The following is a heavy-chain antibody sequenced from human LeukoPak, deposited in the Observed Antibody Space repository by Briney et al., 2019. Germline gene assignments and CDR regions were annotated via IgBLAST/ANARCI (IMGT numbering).Heavy chain of an antibody. CDR3: ARDRGWFDP. Sequence: GGSLRLSCASSGFTFSDYYMSWIRQAPGKGLEWVSHISGSSTYTNYADSVKGRFTISRDNANNSLYLQMNSLTAEDTAVFYCARDRGWFDPWGQGTLVTVSS. D-gene: IGHD3-10*01. CDR2: ISGSSTYT. J-gene: IGHJ5*02. V-gene: IGHV3-11*06. CDR1: GFTFSDYY.